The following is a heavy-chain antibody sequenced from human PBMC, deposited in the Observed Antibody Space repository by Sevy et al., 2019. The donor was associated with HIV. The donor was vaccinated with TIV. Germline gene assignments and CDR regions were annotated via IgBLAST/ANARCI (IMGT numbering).Heavy chain of an antibody. J-gene: IGHJ3*02. CDR1: GFTFDDYA. Sequence: GGSLRLSCAASGFTFDDYAMHWVRQAPGKGLEWVSGISWNSGSIGYADSVKSRFTISRDNAKKSQYLQMNSLGAEDTALYYCAKGGGRADAFDIWGQGTMVTVSS. D-gene: IGHD6-25*01. V-gene: IGHV3-9*01. CDR3: AKGGGRADAFDI. CDR2: ISWNSGSI.